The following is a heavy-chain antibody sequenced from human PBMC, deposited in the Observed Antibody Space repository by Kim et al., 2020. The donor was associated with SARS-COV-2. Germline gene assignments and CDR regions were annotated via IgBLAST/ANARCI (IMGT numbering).Heavy chain of an antibody. CDR2: ISYDGSNK. J-gene: IGHJ6*02. D-gene: IGHD4-4*01. CDR3: AKDLNDYSVSYYYGMDV. Sequence: GGSLRLSCAASGFTFSSYGMHWVRQAPGKGLEWVAVISYDGSNKYYADSVKGRFTISRDNSKNTLYLQMNSLRAEDTAVYYCAKDLNDYSVSYYYGMDVWGQGTTITVSS. V-gene: IGHV3-30*18. CDR1: GFTFSSYG.